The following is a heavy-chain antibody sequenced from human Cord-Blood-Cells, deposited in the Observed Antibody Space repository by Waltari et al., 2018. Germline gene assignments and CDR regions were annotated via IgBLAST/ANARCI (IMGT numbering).Heavy chain of an antibody. V-gene: IGHV1-46*01. CDR2: INPRGGST. CDR1: GYTFTSYY. D-gene: IGHD6-13*01. CDR3: ARVCIAATELDY. J-gene: IGHJ4*02. Sequence: QVQLVQSGAEVKKPGASVKVSCKASGYTFTSYYMHWVRQAPGQGLEWMGIINPRGGSTSYTQKFQGRVTMTRETATSTVYMELSSLRSEDTAVYYCARVCIAATELDYWGQGTLVTVSS.